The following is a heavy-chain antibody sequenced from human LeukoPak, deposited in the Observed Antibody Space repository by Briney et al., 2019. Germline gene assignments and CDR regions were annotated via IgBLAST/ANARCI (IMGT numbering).Heavy chain of an antibody. V-gene: IGHV1-2*02. Sequence: ASVKVSCKASGYTFTSYYMHWVRQAPGQGLEWMGWINPNSGGTNYAQKLQGRVTMTTDTSTSTAYMELRSLRSDDTAVYYCAREDSSGWYRGLSDPWGQGTLVTVSS. J-gene: IGHJ5*02. CDR3: AREDSSGWYRGLSDP. CDR1: GYTFTSYY. D-gene: IGHD6-19*01. CDR2: INPNSGGT.